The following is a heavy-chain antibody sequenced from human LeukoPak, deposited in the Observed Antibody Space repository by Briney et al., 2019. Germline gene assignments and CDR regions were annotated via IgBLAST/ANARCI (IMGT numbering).Heavy chain of an antibody. CDR1: GGSISSSSYY. D-gene: IGHD2-2*01. J-gene: IGHJ5*02. CDR3: AREADIVVVPAANWFDP. V-gene: IGHV4-39*07. Sequence: SETLSLTCTVSGGSISSSSYYWGWIRQPPGKGLEWIGYIYHSGRTYYNPSLKSRVTISVDRSKNQFSLKLSSVTAADTAVYYCAREADIVVVPAANWFDPWGQGTLVTVSS. CDR2: IYHSGRT.